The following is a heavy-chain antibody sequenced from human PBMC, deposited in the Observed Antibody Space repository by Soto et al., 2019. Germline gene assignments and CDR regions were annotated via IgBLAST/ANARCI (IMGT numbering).Heavy chain of an antibody. CDR1: GGSFSGYY. CDR2: INHSGST. Sequence: SETLSLTCAVYGGSFSGYYWSWIRQPPGKGLEWIGEINHSGSTNYNPSLKSRVTISVDTSKNQFSLKLSSVTAADTAVYYCARGHPKGLVGYWGQGTLVTVSS. CDR3: ARGHPKGLVGY. V-gene: IGHV4-34*01. J-gene: IGHJ4*02. D-gene: IGHD2-8*02.